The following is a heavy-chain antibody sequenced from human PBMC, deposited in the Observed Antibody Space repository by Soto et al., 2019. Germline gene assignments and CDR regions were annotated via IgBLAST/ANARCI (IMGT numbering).Heavy chain of an antibody. CDR3: AKTLLSTSWYGLHDY. CDR1: EFTFSSYA. J-gene: IGHJ4*02. CDR2: ISGSGDRT. D-gene: IGHD6-13*01. Sequence: EVQLLESGGGLVQPGGSLRLSCAASEFTFSSYAMSWVRQAPGKGLEWVSAISGSGDRTYYADSVKGRFTISRDNSRNTLHLQVNSLRVEDTAVYYCAKTLLSTSWYGLHDYESQGTLVTASS. V-gene: IGHV3-23*01.